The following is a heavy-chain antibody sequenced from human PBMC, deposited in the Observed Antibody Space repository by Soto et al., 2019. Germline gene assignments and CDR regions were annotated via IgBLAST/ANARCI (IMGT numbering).Heavy chain of an antibody. V-gene: IGHV1-3*01. CDR3: VRRHVSATGIDWFDP. CDR1: GYTFTSYG. Sequence: ASVKVSCKASGYTFTSYGIHWVRQAPGQRLEWMGWIDAANGDTIYSPKFQGRVTITRDTSASTAYMELSSLRSEDTALYYCVRRHVSATGIDWFDPWGQGTLVTVSS. D-gene: IGHD6-13*01. J-gene: IGHJ5*02. CDR2: IDAANGDT.